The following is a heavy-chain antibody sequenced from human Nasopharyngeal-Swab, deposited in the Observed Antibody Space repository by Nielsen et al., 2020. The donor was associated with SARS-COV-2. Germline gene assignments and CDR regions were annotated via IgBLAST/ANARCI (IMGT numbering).Heavy chain of an antibody. Sequence: AVQVSCLASGYTFTSYAMHWVRQAPGKRLEWMGWINAGNGNTKYSQKFQGRVTITRDTSASTAYMELSSLRSEDTAVYYCARGYSYGHIDYWGQGTLVTVSS. V-gene: IGHV1-3*01. J-gene: IGHJ4*02. D-gene: IGHD5-18*01. CDR2: INAGNGNT. CDR3: ARGYSYGHIDY. CDR1: GYTFTSYA.